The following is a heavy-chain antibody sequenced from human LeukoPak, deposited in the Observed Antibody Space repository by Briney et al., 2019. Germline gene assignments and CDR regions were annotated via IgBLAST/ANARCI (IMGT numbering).Heavy chain of an antibody. V-gene: IGHV3-30*04. D-gene: IGHD3-9*01. Sequence: GRSLRLSCAASGFTFSSYAMHWVRQAPGKGLEWVAVISYDGSNKYYADSVKGRFTISRDNSKNTLYLQMNSLRAEDTAVYYCATQLSNYDILTGYYRVWGQGTLVTVSS. CDR1: GFTFSSYA. CDR3: ATQLSNYDILTGYYRV. CDR2: ISYDGSNK. J-gene: IGHJ4*02.